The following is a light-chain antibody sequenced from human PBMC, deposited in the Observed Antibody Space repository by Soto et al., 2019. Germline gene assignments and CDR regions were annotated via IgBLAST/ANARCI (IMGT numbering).Light chain of an antibody. CDR3: TSFTTNRTFV. CDR1: SSDVGVYDY. CDR2: EVT. Sequence: QSVLTQPASVSGSPGQSITISCTGTSSDVGVYDYVSWYQQRPGKAPKLMIYEVTNRPSGVSNRFAGSKSGNTASLTISGLQAEDEADYYCTSFTTNRTFVFGTGTKLTVL. V-gene: IGLV2-14*01. J-gene: IGLJ1*01.